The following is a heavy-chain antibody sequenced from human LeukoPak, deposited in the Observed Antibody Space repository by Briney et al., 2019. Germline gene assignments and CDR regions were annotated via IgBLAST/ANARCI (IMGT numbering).Heavy chain of an antibody. Sequence: GGSLRLSCEGSGFSFNGYAMSWVRQAPGKGLEWVAVIGGSDDNTHYADSVKGRFSISRDTSENRLFLQMNSLRPDDSALYYCTKGLMTGFSSGWYLAYWGQGTLVTVSS. CDR3: TKGLMTGFSSGWYLAY. D-gene: IGHD6-19*01. CDR2: IGGSDDNT. CDR1: GFSFNGYA. V-gene: IGHV3-23*01. J-gene: IGHJ4*02.